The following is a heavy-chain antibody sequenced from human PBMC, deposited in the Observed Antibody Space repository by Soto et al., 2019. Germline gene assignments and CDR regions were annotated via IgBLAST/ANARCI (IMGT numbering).Heavy chain of an antibody. J-gene: IGHJ6*02. CDR1: GFTFSSYG. CDR2: ISYDGSNK. V-gene: IGHV3-30*18. CDR3: AKRLIPNGMDV. Sequence: GGSLRLSCAASGFTFSSYGMHWVRQAPGKGLEWVAVISYDGSNKYYADSVKDRFTISRDNSKNTLYLQMNSLRAEDTAVYYCAKRLIPNGMDVWGQGTTVTVSS.